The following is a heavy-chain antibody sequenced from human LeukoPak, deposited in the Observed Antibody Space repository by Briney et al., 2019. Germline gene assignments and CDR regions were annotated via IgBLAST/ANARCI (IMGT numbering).Heavy chain of an antibody. D-gene: IGHD1-26*01. Sequence: GGSLRLSCAASGFTFDDYAMNWVRQAPGKGLEWVSGINWNGGNTAYADSVKGRFTISRDNAKNSLYLQMNSLRAEDTALYYCARAFFPTVGAYDYWGQGTLVTVSS. J-gene: IGHJ4*02. CDR3: ARAFFPTVGAYDY. CDR2: INWNGGNT. CDR1: GFTFDDYA. V-gene: IGHV3-20*04.